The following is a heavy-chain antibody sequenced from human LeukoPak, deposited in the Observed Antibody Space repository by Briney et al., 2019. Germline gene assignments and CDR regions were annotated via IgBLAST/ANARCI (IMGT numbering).Heavy chain of an antibody. Sequence: SVKVSCKASRGTFSSYAISWVRQAPGQGLEWMGGIIPIFGTANYAQKFQGRVTITTDESTSTAYMELSSLRSEDTAVYYCASSSSSWYGDAFDIWGQGTMVTVSS. CDR2: IIPIFGTA. V-gene: IGHV1-69*05. CDR3: ASSSSSWYGDAFDI. D-gene: IGHD6-13*01. J-gene: IGHJ3*02. CDR1: RGTFSSYA.